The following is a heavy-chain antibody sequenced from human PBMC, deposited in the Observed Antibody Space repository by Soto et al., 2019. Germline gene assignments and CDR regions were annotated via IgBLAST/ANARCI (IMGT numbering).Heavy chain of an antibody. Sequence: ASVKVSCKASGYTFTSYGISWVRQAPGQGLEWMGWISAYNGNTNYAQKLQGRVTMTTDTSTSTAYMELRSLRSDDTAVYYCARMVWDYYDSSGYFVDYWGQRTLVTVSS. CDR2: ISAYNGNT. V-gene: IGHV1-18*01. CDR1: GYTFTSYG. D-gene: IGHD3-22*01. J-gene: IGHJ4*02. CDR3: ARMVWDYYDSSGYFVDY.